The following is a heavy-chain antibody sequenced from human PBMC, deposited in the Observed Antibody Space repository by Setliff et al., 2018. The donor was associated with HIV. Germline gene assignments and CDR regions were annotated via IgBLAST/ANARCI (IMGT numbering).Heavy chain of an antibody. CDR2: INDSGST. Sequence: PSETLSLTCAVYGGSFSSYYWTWIRQPPGKGLQWIGEINDSGSTNYNPSLKSRVTISVDTSKNQFSLKLSSVTTADTAVYYCARGQWLYYGRDVWGQGTTVTVSS. J-gene: IGHJ6*02. CDR3: ARGQWLYYGRDV. D-gene: IGHD6-19*01. V-gene: IGHV4-34*01. CDR1: GGSFSSYY.